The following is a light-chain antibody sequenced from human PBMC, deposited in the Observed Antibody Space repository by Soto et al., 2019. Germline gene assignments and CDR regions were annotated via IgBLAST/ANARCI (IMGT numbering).Light chain of an antibody. V-gene: IGLV2-11*01. CDR1: SSDVGRYSY. Sequence: QSVLTQPRSVSGSPGQSVSISCTGTSSDVGRYSYVSWYQQYPGKAPKLLLSSVSKRPSGVPDRFSGSKSGNTASLTISGLQAEDEADYYCCSYAGSYTYVFGTGTKVTLL. CDR3: CSYAGSYTYV. CDR2: SVS. J-gene: IGLJ1*01.